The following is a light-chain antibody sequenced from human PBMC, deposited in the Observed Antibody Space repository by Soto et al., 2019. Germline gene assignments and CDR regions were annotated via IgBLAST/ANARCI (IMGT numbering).Light chain of an antibody. J-gene: IGKJ5*01. CDR2: KAS. V-gene: IGKV1-5*03. Sequence: DIQMTQSPSTLSVSVGDRVTITCRASQSIGXLLAWYQQKAGTAPKLLIYKASSLEXRVPSRFSGSLSGTEXXXXXXXXXXXXFATYYCQQYNSYSVTFGQGTRLDIK. CDR1: QSIGXL. CDR3: QQYNSYSVT.